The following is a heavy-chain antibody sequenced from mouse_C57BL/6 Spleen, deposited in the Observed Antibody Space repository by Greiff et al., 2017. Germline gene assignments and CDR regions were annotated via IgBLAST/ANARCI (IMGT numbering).Heavy chain of an antibody. CDR3: AREDYYYAMDY. V-gene: IGHV5-17*01. CDR2: ISSGSSTI. J-gene: IGHJ4*01. CDR1: GFTFSDYG. Sequence: VQLKESGGGLVKPGGSLKLSCAASGFTFSDYGMHWVRQAPEKGLEWVAYISSGSSTIYYADTVKGRFTISRDNAKNTLFLQMTSLRSEDTAMYYCAREDYYYAMDYWGQGTSVTVSS.